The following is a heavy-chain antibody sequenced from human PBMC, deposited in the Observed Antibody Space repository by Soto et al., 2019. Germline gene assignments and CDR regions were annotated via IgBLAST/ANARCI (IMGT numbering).Heavy chain of an antibody. CDR2: IDPSDSYT. J-gene: IGHJ6*02. CDR1: GYSFTSYW. V-gene: IGHV5-10-1*01. Sequence: PGESRKISCKGSGYSFTSYWISWVRQMPGKGLEWMGRIDPSDSYTNYSPSFQGHVTISADKSISTAYLQWSSLKASDTAMYYCARLGVYCSSTSCYPPRYYYGMDVWGQGTTVTVSS. CDR3: ARLGVYCSSTSCYPPRYYYGMDV. D-gene: IGHD2-2*01.